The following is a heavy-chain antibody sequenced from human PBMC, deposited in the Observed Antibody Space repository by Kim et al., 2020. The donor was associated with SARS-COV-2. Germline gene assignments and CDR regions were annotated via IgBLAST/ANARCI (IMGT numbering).Heavy chain of an antibody. D-gene: IGHD5-12*01. V-gene: IGHV4-59*01. CDR3: ARDKGERWLQLGHYFYY. CDR2: IYYSGST. CDR1: GGSISSYY. Sequence: SETLSLTCTVSGGSISSYYWSWIRQPPGKGLEWIGYIYYSGSTNYNPSLKSRVTISVDTSKNQFSLKLSSVTAADTAVYYCARDKGERWLQLGHYFYYWG. J-gene: IGHJ4*01.